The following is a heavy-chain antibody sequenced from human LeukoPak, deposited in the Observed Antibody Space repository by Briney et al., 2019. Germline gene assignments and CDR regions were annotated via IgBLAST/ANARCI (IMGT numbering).Heavy chain of an antibody. J-gene: IGHJ6*02. D-gene: IGHD4-23*01. V-gene: IGHV3-74*01. Sequence: GGSLRLSCAASGFTFSNYWMHWVRHAPGKGLVWVSRIDTGGSDTTYADSVKGRFTISRHNSKNTLYLQMNSLRAEDTAVYYCARNYGGGKPAPGYYYGMDVWGQGTTVTVSS. CDR1: GFTFSNYW. CDR3: ARNYGGGKPAPGYYYGMDV. CDR2: IDTGGSDT.